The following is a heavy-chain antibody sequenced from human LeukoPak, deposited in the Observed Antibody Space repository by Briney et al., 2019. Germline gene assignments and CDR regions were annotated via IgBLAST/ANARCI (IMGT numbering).Heavy chain of an antibody. Sequence: ASVKVSCKASVYSFSGYYMHWVRQAPGQGLEWMGWINPNSGGTNYAQKFQGRVTMTRDTSISTAYMELSSLTSDDTAVYYCARGYCSGGICLENYWGQGTPVTVSS. CDR2: INPNSGGT. V-gene: IGHV1-2*02. CDR1: VYSFSGYY. CDR3: ARGYCSGGICLENY. D-gene: IGHD2-15*01. J-gene: IGHJ4*02.